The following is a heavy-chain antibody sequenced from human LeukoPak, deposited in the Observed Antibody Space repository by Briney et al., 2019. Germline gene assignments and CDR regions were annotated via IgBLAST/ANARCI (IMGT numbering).Heavy chain of an antibody. CDR2: INAGNGNT. V-gene: IGHV1-3*01. CDR3: ARTKHDYGDPFDY. D-gene: IGHD4-17*01. Sequence: ASVKVSCKASAYTFTDYYMHWVRQAPGQRLEWMGWINAGNGNTKYSQKFQGRVTITRDTSASTAYMELSSLRSEDTAVYYCARTKHDYGDPFDYWGQGTLVTVSS. CDR1: AYTFTDYY. J-gene: IGHJ4*02.